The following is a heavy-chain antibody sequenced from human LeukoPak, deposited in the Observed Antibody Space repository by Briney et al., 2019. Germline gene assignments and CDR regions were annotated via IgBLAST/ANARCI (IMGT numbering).Heavy chain of an antibody. CDR2: ISGSGGST. CDR3: AKFQIYAPTVTTCFDY. Sequence: PGGSLRLSCAASGFTFSSYAMSWVRQAPGKGLEWVSAISGSGGSTYYADSVKGRFTISRDNSKNTLYLQMNSLRAEDTAVYYCAKFQIYAPTVTTCFDYWGQGTLVTASS. D-gene: IGHD4-11*01. J-gene: IGHJ4*02. CDR1: GFTFSSYA. V-gene: IGHV3-23*01.